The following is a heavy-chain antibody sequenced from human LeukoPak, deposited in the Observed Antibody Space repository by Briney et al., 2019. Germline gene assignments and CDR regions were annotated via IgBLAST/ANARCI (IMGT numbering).Heavy chain of an antibody. CDR2: VHYSGST. J-gene: IGHJ4*02. D-gene: IGHD6-13*01. Sequence: SETLSLTCTVSGGSINSISHYWGWIRQPPGKGLEWIGNVHYSGSTYNNPSLKSRVTTSVDTSKNQFSLKLSSVTAADTAVYYCTTVLSSNRYNLCDYWGQGTLVTVSS. V-gene: IGHV4-39*01. CDR3: TTVLSSNRYNLCDY. CDR1: GGSINSISHY.